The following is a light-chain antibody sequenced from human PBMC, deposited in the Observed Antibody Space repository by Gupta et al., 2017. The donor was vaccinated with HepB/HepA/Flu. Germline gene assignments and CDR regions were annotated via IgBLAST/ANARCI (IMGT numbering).Light chain of an antibody. J-gene: IGKJ3*01. CDR2: DAS. V-gene: IGKV1-33*01. Sequence: DIQMTQSPSSLSASVGDRVTITCQASQDISNYLNWYQQKPGKAPKLLIYDASNLETGVPSRFSGSGSGTDFTFTISSLQPEDIATYYCRTFGPGTKVEIK. CDR3: RT. CDR1: QDISNY.